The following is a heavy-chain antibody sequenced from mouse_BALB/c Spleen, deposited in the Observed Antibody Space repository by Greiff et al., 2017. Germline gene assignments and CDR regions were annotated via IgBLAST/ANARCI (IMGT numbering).Heavy chain of an antibody. Sequence: VQLQQSGAELVKPGASVKLSCKASGYTFTSYYMYWVKQRPGQGLEWIGEINPSNGGTNFNEKFKSKATLTVDKSSSTAYMQLSRLTSEDSAVYYCTRSEGYSYAMDYWGQGTSVTVSS. CDR2: INPSNGGT. V-gene: IGHV1S81*02. D-gene: IGHD2-3*01. CDR1: GYTFTSYY. CDR3: TRSEGYSYAMDY. J-gene: IGHJ4*01.